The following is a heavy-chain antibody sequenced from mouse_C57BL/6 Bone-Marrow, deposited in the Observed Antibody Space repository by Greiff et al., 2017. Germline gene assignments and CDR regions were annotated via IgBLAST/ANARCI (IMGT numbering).Heavy chain of an antibody. CDR3: AREVYDGYYGWFAY. CDR1: GYTFTDYN. J-gene: IGHJ3*01. Sequence: VQLKQSGPELVKPGASVKIPCKASGYTFTDYNMDWVKQSHGKSLEWIGDINPNNGGTIYNQKFKGKATLTVDKSSSTAYMELRSLTSEDTAVYYCAREVYDGYYGWFAYWGQGTLVTVSA. D-gene: IGHD2-3*01. CDR2: INPNNGGT. V-gene: IGHV1-18*01.